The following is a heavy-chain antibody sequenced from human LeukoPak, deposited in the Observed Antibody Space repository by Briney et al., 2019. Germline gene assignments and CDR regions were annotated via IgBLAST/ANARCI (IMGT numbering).Heavy chain of an antibody. CDR3: VRHEHNPQFDP. V-gene: IGHV4-39*01. CDR1: GGSISSPNYY. CDR2: ISYSVSA. Sequence: PSETLSLTCTVSGGSISSPNYYWAWVRQPPGKGQEWIGSISYSVSAHYYPSLKSRVTISIDTSKNQFSLKLSSVTAADTAVYYCVRHEHNPQFDPWGQGTLVTASS. J-gene: IGHJ5*02. D-gene: IGHD1-14*01.